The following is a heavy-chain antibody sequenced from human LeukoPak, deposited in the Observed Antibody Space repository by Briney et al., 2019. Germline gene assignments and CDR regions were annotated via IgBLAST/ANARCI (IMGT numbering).Heavy chain of an antibody. CDR2: ISYDGSNK. CDR3: AKDLLGYCSSTSCSRYYGMDV. J-gene: IGHJ6*02. D-gene: IGHD2-2*01. V-gene: IGHV3-30*18. Sequence: PGGSLRLSCAASGFTFSSYGMHWVRQAPGKGLEWVAVISYDGSNKYYADSVKGRFTISRDNSKNTLCLQMNSLRAEDTAVYYCAKDLLGYCSSTSCSRYYGMDVWGQGTTVTVSS. CDR1: GFTFSSYG.